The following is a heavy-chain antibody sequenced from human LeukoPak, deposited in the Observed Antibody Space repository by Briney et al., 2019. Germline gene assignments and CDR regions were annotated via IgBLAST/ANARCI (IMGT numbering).Heavy chain of an antibody. CDR2: INPDSGDT. V-gene: IGHV1-2*02. J-gene: IGHJ3*02. CDR1: GYTFTQYY. CDR3: VISKGAFDI. Sequence: ASVKASCKASGYTFTQYYMNWLRQAPGQGPEWMAWINPDSGDTNYAQKFQGRVTMTRDTSIGTAYMELRRLTSDDTAMYYCVISKGAFDIWGQGTIVTVSS.